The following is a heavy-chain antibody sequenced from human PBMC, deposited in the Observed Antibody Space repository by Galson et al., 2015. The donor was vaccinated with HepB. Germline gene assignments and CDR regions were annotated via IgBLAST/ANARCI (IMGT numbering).Heavy chain of an antibody. CDR3: ASPDYGDYSIDY. V-gene: IGHV4-39*01. CDR1: GGSISSSSYY. Sequence: ETLSLTCTVSGGSISSSSYYWGWIRQPPGKGLEWIGSIYYSGSTYYNPSLKSRVTISVDTSKNHFSLKLSSGTAADTAVYYCASPDYGDYSIDYWGQGTLVTVSS. CDR2: IYYSGST. J-gene: IGHJ4*02. D-gene: IGHD4-17*01.